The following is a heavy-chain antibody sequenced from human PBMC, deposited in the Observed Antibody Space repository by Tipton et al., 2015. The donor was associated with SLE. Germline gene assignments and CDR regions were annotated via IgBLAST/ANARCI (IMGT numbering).Heavy chain of an antibody. CDR1: GFAFNRDA. CDR3: ARMEGGPSSGWSED. D-gene: IGHD6-19*01. V-gene: IGHV3-23*01. CDR2: ISDSGGRT. Sequence: GSLRLSCAASGFAFNRDAMNWVRQAPGKGLEWVSSISDSGGRTFYADSVKGRLTISRDNSNNMLYLEMERLRADDTAMYYCARMEGGPSSGWSEDWGQGTLVTVSS. J-gene: IGHJ4*02.